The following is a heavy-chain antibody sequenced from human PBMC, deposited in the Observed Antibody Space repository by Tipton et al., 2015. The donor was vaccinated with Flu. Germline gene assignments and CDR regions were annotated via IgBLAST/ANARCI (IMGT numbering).Heavy chain of an antibody. CDR3: AREMGVSWGYSSKSRYYYMDV. V-gene: IGHV1-2*02. J-gene: IGHJ6*03. D-gene: IGHD5-18*01. CDR2: INPNSGGT. Sequence: QSGAEVKKPGASVKVSCKASGYTFTGYYMHWVRQAPGQGLEWMGWINPNSGGTNYAQKFQGRVTMTRDTSISTAYMELSRLRSDDTAVYYCAREMGVSWGYSSKSRYYYMDVWGKGTTVTVSS. CDR1: GYTFTGYY.